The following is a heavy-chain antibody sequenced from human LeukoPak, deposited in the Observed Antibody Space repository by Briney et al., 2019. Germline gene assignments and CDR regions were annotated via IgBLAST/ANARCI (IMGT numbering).Heavy chain of an antibody. V-gene: IGHV4-59*08. Sequence: KSSETLSLTCTVSGGSIATYYWNWIRQPPGKGLEWIGHIYYSGSTNYNPSLKSRVTISVDTSKNQFSLKMSSVTAADTAVYYCARRIAAAPKTGLDNWLDPWGQGILVTVSS. CDR3: ARRIAAAPKTGLDNWLDP. D-gene: IGHD6-13*01. J-gene: IGHJ5*02. CDR1: GGSIATYY. CDR2: IYYSGST.